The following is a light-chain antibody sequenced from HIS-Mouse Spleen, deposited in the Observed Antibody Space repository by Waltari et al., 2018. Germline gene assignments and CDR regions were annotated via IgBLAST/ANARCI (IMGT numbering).Light chain of an antibody. Sequence: EIVMTQSPATLSVSPGERATLSCGASQSVSSNLAWYQQKPGQAPRLLIYGASTRATGIPAMFSGSGSGTEFTLTISSMQSEDFAVYYCQQYNNWPPWTFGQGTKVEIK. V-gene: IGKV3-15*01. J-gene: IGKJ1*01. CDR1: QSVSSN. CDR3: QQYNNWPPWT. CDR2: GAS.